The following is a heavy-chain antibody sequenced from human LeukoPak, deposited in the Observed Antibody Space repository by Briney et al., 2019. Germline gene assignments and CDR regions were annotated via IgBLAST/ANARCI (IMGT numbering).Heavy chain of an antibody. D-gene: IGHD3-3*01. Sequence: SETLSHTPTVSGGSISSYYWCWIRQPPGKGLELIGYIFDSGYTNYNPSLDSRVTISVDTSKNKFSLKLTSVTAADTAVYYCARAKDFGVVRSSDSWGQGTLVTVSS. CDR3: ARAKDFGVVRSSDS. V-gene: IGHV4-59*01. CDR2: IFDSGYT. CDR1: GGSISSYY. J-gene: IGHJ4*02.